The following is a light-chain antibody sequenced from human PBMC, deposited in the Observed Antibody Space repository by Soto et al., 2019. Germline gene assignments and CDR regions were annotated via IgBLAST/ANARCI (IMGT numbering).Light chain of an antibody. CDR3: RSYTSSTLYV. CDR1: SSDVRGYNY. V-gene: IGLV2-14*01. CDR2: DVS. J-gene: IGLJ1*01. Sequence: QSVLTQPASVSGSPGQSITISCTGTSSDVRGYNYVSWYQQHPGKAPKLMIYDVSNRPSGVSNRFSCSKSGNTASLTISGLQAEDEADYYCRSYTSSTLYVFGTGTKVTVL.